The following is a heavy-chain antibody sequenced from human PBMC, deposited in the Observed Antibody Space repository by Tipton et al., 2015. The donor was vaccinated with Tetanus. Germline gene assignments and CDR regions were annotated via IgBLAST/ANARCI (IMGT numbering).Heavy chain of an antibody. CDR1: GGSINSYY. CDR2: IYYSGST. D-gene: IGHD3-22*01. Sequence: LSLTCTVSGGSINSYYWSWIRQPPGKGLEWIGYIYYSGSTNYNPSLRSRVTISVDTSKNQFSLKLSSVTAADTAIYYCARFSYDSGGFYSYFDYWGRGTLVTVSS. J-gene: IGHJ4*02. V-gene: IGHV4-59*01. CDR3: ARFSYDSGGFYSYFDY.